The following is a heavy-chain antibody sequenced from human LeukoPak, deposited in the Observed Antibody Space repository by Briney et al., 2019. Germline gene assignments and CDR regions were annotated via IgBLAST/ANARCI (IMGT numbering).Heavy chain of an antibody. CDR3: TKNQILDDTGSWYTY. J-gene: IGHJ4*02. Sequence: GSLRLSCGASGLTFRNYATSWVPQAPGKGLGWVSGISDGGGRTFYAESVKGRFTVSRDNSRNTLYLRMNSLRAEDTAIYYCTKNQILDDTGSWYTYWGQGTLVTVSS. D-gene: IGHD6-13*01. V-gene: IGHV3-23*01. CDR2: ISDGGGRT. CDR1: GLTFRNYA.